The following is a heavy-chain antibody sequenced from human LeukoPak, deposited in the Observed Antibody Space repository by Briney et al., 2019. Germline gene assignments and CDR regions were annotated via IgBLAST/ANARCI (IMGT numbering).Heavy chain of an antibody. CDR3: AKGSADGRPYYFDY. Sequence: GGSLRLSYAASRFTFSKYAMSWVRQAPGKGLEWVSAISDGGQSTYHADSVKGRFTISRDNSQNTLDLQMNSLRAEDTAVYYCAKGSADGRPYYFDYWGQGTLVTVSS. D-gene: IGHD3-3*01. CDR1: RFTFSKYA. V-gene: IGHV3-23*01. J-gene: IGHJ4*02. CDR2: ISDGGQST.